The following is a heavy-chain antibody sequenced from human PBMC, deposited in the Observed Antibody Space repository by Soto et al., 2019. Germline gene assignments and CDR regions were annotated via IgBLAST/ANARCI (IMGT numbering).Heavy chain of an antibody. J-gene: IGHJ4*02. CDR2: IYYSGTT. V-gene: IGHV4-30-4*01. D-gene: IGHD3-22*01. Sequence: SETLSLTCTVSGGSISSGVYYWTWIRQPPGKGLEWIGYIYYSGTTYNNPSLKRRVTMSVDTSKNQFSLKLTSVTAADTAVYYCARVEASHRSGYYSFDYWGEGTLVTVSS. CDR1: GGSISSGVYY. CDR3: ARVEASHRSGYYSFDY.